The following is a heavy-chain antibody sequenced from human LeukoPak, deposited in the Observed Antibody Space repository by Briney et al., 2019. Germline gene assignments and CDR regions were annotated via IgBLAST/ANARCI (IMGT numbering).Heavy chain of an antibody. V-gene: IGHV1-18*01. Sequence: GASVKVSCKASGYTFTSYGISWVRQAPGQGLEWMGWISAYNGNTNYAQKLQGRVTMTTDTSASTAYMELRSLRPDDTAVYYCARASDLELTAGGDYWGQGTLVTVSS. CDR3: ARASDLELTAGGDY. D-gene: IGHD1-7*01. CDR2: ISAYNGNT. J-gene: IGHJ4*02. CDR1: GYTFTSYG.